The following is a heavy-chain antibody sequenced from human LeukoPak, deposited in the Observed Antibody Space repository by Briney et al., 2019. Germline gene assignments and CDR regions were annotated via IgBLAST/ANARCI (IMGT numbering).Heavy chain of an antibody. J-gene: IGHJ4*02. V-gene: IGHV3-48*03. D-gene: IGHD3-3*02. CDR3: ARSSTGSFFLDGVDY. CDR1: GFTFSSYE. CDR2: ISSSGSTI. Sequence: SGGSLRLSCAASGFTFSSYEMNWVRQAPGKGLEWVSYISSSGSTIYYADSVKGRFTISRDNAKNSLYLQMNSLRAEDTAVYYCARSSTGSFFLDGVDYWGQGTLVTVSS.